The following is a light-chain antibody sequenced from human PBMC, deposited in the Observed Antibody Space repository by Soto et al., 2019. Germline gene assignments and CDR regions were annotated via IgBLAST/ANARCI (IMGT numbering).Light chain of an antibody. V-gene: IGKV3-20*01. CDR2: ETS. CDR1: HSVDSSY. CDR3: QQYGSYPHT. J-gene: IGKJ4*01. Sequence: EVVLTKSPGALSLSPGERATLSCRASHSVDSSYFAWYQQRPGQAPRLLIYETSSRATGIPDRFSGSGSGTDVTLTVSRLEPEDFAVYFCQQYGSYPHTFGGGNKVDI.